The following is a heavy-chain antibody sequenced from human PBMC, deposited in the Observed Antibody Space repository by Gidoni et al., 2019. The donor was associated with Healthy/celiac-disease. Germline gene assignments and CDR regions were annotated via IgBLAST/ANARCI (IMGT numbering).Heavy chain of an antibody. CDR3: ARGDCSSTSCYLHYFDY. Sequence: QVQLVPSGAEVQKPGSPVKVSCKASGGTLSSYAISWVRQAPGQGLEWMGGIIPIFGTANYAQKFQGRVTITADESTSTAYMELSSLRSEDTAVYYCARGDCSSTSCYLHYFDYWGQGTLVTVSS. V-gene: IGHV1-69*01. CDR1: GGTLSSYA. J-gene: IGHJ4*02. CDR2: IIPIFGTA. D-gene: IGHD2-2*01.